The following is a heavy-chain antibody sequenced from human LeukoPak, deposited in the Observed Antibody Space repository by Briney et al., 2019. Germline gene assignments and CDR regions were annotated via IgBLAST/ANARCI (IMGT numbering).Heavy chain of an antibody. Sequence: ASVKVSCKASGYTFTSYGSSWVRQAPGQGLAWMGWISAYNGNTNYAQKLQGRVTMTTDTSTSTAYMELRSLRSDDTAVYYCASRGLWFGELLSYGMDVWGQGTTVTVSS. CDR1: GYTFTSYG. CDR2: ISAYNGNT. CDR3: ASRGLWFGELLSYGMDV. D-gene: IGHD3-10*01. V-gene: IGHV1-18*01. J-gene: IGHJ6*02.